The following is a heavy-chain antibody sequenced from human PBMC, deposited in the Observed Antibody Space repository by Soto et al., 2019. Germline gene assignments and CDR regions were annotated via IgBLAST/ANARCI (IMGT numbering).Heavy chain of an antibody. D-gene: IGHD4-4*01. V-gene: IGHV4-30-2*01. Sequence: QLQLQESGSGLVKPSQTLSLTCAVSGGSISRGGYSWSWIRQPPGKGLEWIGYIYHSGSTYYNPSLKSRITISIDRSKNQLSLKLSSVTAADTAVYYCARGMTTVTTLDYWGQGTLVTVSS. J-gene: IGHJ4*02. CDR1: GGSISRGGYS. CDR3: ARGMTTVTTLDY. CDR2: IYHSGST.